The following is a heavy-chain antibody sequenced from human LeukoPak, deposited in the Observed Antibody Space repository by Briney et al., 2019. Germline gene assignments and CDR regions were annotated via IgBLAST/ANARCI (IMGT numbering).Heavy chain of an antibody. J-gene: IGHJ4*02. V-gene: IGHV3-7*01. CDR3: ARAGMTGTPDY. Sequence: PGGSLRLSCEASGFTFSNYWMSWVRQAPGKGLEWLANIKQDGSETYYVDSLKGRFTLSRDNARNSLYLQMNYVGVDDTAVYYCARAGMTGTPDYWGQGTLVTVSS. D-gene: IGHD1-7*01. CDR1: GFTFSNYW. CDR2: IKQDGSET.